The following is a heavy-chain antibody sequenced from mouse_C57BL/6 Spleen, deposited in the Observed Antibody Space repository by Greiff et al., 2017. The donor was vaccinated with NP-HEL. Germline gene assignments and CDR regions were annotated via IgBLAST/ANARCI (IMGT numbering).Heavy chain of an antibody. J-gene: IGHJ3*01. CDR2: ISSGSSTT. CDR1: GFTFSDYG. CDR3: ARGNYFAWFAY. D-gene: IGHD2-1*01. V-gene: IGHV5-17*01. Sequence: DVKLVESGGGLVKPGGSLKLSCAASGFTFSDYGMHWVRQAPEQGLEWVAYISSGSSTTYYADTVKGRFTIARDNAKNTLFLRMTSLRSEDTAMYYCARGNYFAWFAYWGQGTLVTVSA.